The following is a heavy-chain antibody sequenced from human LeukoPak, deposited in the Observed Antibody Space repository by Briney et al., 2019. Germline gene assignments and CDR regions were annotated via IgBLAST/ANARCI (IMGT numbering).Heavy chain of an antibody. Sequence: GGSLRLSCAASGFTFSSYAMSWVRQAPGKGLEWVSAIIGSGGSTYYADSVKGRFTISRDNSKNTLYGQMNTLRADDTAIYYCARETPHNDFWGQGTLVTVSS. J-gene: IGHJ4*02. CDR1: GFTFSSYA. CDR2: IIGSGGST. CDR3: ARETPHNDF. V-gene: IGHV3-23*01.